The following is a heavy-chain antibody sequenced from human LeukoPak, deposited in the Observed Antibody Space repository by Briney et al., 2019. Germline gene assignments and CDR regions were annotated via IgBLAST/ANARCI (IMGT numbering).Heavy chain of an antibody. V-gene: IGHV1-69*05. CDR3: WRDDSVEIQTRSLDL. Sequence: SVKVSCKASGGTFSSYAISWVRQAPPQGLEWMGRVFPIFGTANYAQKFQGRVTITTDESTRTAYMELSSLRTEDRAVYYCWRDDSVEIQTRSLDLWGQGTMVTVSS. D-gene: IGHD1-1*01. CDR2: VFPIFGTA. CDR1: GGTFSSYA. J-gene: IGHJ6*02.